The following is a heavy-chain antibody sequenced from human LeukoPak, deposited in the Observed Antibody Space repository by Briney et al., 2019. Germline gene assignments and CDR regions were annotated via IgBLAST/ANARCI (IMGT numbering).Heavy chain of an antibody. CDR1: GFTFSAYS. CDR2: ISSSGSTI. Sequence: PGGSLRLSCAGSGFTFSAYSMNWVRQAPGKGLEWVSYISSSGSTIYYADSVKGRFTISRDNAKNSLYLQMNSLRAEDTAVYYCARVEPWGVFDYWGQGTLVTVSS. J-gene: IGHJ4*02. CDR3: ARVEPWGVFDY. V-gene: IGHV3-48*04. D-gene: IGHD3-16*01.